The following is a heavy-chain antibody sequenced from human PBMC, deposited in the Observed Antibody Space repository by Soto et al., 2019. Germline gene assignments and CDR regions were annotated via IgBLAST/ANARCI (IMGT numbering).Heavy chain of an antibody. CDR1: GGSFSGYY. D-gene: IGHD3-3*01. Sequence: SETLSLTCAVYGGSFSGYYWSWIRQPPGKGLEWIGEINHSGSTNYNPSLKSRVTISVDASKNQFSLKLSSVTAADTAVYYCAGGMYYDFWSGLAPYYGMDVWGQGTTVTVSS. J-gene: IGHJ6*02. CDR2: INHSGST. CDR3: AGGMYYDFWSGLAPYYGMDV. V-gene: IGHV4-34*01.